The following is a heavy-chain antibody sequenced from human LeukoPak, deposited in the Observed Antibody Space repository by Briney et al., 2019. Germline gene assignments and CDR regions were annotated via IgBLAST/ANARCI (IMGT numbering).Heavy chain of an antibody. CDR2: IYPGDSDT. CDR3: ARHPLMTTVTGDYYYGMDV. J-gene: IGHJ6*02. CDR1: GYSFTSYW. D-gene: IGHD4-17*01. V-gene: IGHV5-51*01. Sequence: GESLKISCKGSGYSFTSYWIGWVRQMPGKGLEWMGIIYPGDSDTGYSPSFQGQVTISADRSINTAYLQWSSLEASDTAMYYCARHPLMTTVTGDYYYGMDVWGQGTTVTVSS.